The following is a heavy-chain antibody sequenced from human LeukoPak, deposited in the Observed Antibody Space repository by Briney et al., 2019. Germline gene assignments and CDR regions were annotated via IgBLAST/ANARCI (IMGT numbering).Heavy chain of an antibody. CDR3: ARNLGFYTFDS. D-gene: IGHD2-15*01. CDR2: INGDGTTS. CDR1: GFTFSNFW. Sequence: GGSLRLSCSVSGFTFSNFWMDWVRQAPGKGLVWVSTINGDGTTSGGADSVKGRFTISRDNAKNTLYLQMNSLRAEDTAMYYCARNLGFYTFDSWGQGALVTVPS. J-gene: IGHJ4*02. V-gene: IGHV3-74*01.